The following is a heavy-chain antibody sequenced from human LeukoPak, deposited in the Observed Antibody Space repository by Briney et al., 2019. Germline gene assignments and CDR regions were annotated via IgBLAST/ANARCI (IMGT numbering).Heavy chain of an antibody. J-gene: IGHJ4*02. CDR2: INHSGST. CDR3: ARGLYPDRPYDYVWGSYRYTFDY. CDR1: GGSFSGYY. Sequence: PSETLSLTCAVYGGSFSGYYWSWIRQPPGKGLEWIGEINHSGSTNYNPSLKSRVTISVDTSKNQFSLKLSSVTAADTAVYYCARGLYPDRPYDYVWGSYRYTFDYWGQGTLVTVSS. V-gene: IGHV4-34*01. D-gene: IGHD3-16*02.